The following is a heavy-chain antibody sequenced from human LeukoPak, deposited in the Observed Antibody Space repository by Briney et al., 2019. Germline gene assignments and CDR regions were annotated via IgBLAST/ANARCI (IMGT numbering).Heavy chain of an antibody. D-gene: IGHD2-2*01. Sequence: GASVKVSCKASGYTFTGYYMHWVRQAPGQGLEWMGWINANSGGTNYAQKFQGRVTMTRDTSISTAHMELSRLRSDDTAVYYCASGGVVPAANYYYYYGMDVWGQGTTVTVSS. J-gene: IGHJ6*02. CDR1: GYTFTGYY. CDR3: ASGGVVPAANYYYYYGMDV. CDR2: INANSGGT. V-gene: IGHV1-2*02.